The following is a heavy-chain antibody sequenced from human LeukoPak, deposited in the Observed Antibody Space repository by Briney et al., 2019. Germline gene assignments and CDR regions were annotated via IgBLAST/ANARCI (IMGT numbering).Heavy chain of an antibody. CDR3: ARTLEYFYYYMDV. CDR2: IYYTGSS. V-gene: IGHV4-39*01. CDR1: GGSISSNSYY. J-gene: IGHJ6*03. D-gene: IGHD2/OR15-2a*01. Sequence: PSETLSLTCTVSGGSISSNSYYWGWIRQSPGKGLERIGSIYYTGSSYYNPSLKIRVTISVDTSKNQFSLKLGSVTAADTAVYYCARTLEYFYYYMDVWGKGTTVTVSS.